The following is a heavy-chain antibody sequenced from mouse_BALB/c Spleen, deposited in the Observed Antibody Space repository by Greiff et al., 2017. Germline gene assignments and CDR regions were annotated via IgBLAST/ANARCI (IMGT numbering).Heavy chain of an antibody. CDR1: GFTFTDYY. J-gene: IGHJ1*01. Sequence: EVMLVESGGGLVQPGGSLRLSCATSGFTFTDYYMSWVRQPPGKALEWLGFIRNKANGYTTEYSASVKGRFTISRDNSQSILYLQMNTLRAEDSATYYCERVYGDGRWYFDVWGAGTTGTVSS. CDR2: IRNKANGYTT. D-gene: IGHD2-13*01. V-gene: IGHV7-3*02. CDR3: ERVYGDGRWYFDV.